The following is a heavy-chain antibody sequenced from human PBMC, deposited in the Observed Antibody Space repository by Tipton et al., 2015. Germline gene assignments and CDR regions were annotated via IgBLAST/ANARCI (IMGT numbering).Heavy chain of an antibody. CDR1: AYSISSDYY. Sequence: TLSLTCAVSAYSISSDYYWGWIRQPPGKGLEWIGSISHSGNTYYNPSLKSRVTMSRDTSKNQFSLKLTSVTAADTAVYYCARQVGGPLRYADFWGQGALVTVSS. CDR3: ARQVGGPLRYADF. D-gene: IGHD3-9*01. V-gene: IGHV4-38-2*01. CDR2: ISHSGNT. J-gene: IGHJ4*02.